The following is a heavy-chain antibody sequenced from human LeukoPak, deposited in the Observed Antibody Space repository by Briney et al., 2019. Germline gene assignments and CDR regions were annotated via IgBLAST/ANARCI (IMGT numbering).Heavy chain of an antibody. V-gene: IGHV1-2*02. D-gene: IGHD3-3*01. Sequence: SVKVSCKASGYTFTGYYMHWVRQAPGQGLEWMGWINPNSGGTNYAQKFQGRVTMTRDTSISTAYMELSRLRSDDTAVYYCASQYDFWSGYYTLDIWGQGTMVTVSS. J-gene: IGHJ3*02. CDR3: ASQYDFWSGYYTLDI. CDR1: GYTFTGYY. CDR2: INPNSGGT.